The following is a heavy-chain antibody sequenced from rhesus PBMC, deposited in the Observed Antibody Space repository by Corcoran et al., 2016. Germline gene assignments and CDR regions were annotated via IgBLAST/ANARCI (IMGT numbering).Heavy chain of an antibody. CDR3: ARQGYYGLFAY. D-gene: IGHD4-29*01. CDR2: INPDSRTI. CDR1: GMAFSRYW. Sequence: EVKFLLFGGGLLQPGGSLKLSCAASGMAFSRYWMSWVRRAPGKGLEWVGEINPDSRTINYAPSLKDKFIISRDNAKNTLYLQMSKVRSEDTALYYCARQGYYGLFAYWGQGTLVTVSA. J-gene: IGHJ3*01. V-gene: IGHV3-136*01.